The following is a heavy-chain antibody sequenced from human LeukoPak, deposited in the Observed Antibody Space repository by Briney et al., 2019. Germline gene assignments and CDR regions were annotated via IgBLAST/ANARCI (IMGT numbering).Heavy chain of an antibody. CDR1: GYTFTSYG. V-gene: IGHV1-18*01. CDR2: ISAYNGNT. CDR3: ARQSVVVAATTIGYYYYYMDV. J-gene: IGHJ6*03. D-gene: IGHD2-15*01. Sequence: ASVKVSCKASGYTFTSYGISWVRQAPGQGLEWMGWISAYNGNTNYAQKLQGRVTMTTDTSTSTAYMELRSLRSDDTAVYYCARQSVVVAATTIGYYYYYMDVWGKGTTVTVSS.